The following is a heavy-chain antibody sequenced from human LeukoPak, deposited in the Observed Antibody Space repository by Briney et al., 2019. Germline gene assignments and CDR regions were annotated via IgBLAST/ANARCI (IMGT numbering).Heavy chain of an antibody. CDR2: ISAYNGNT. CDR1: GGTFSSYA. D-gene: IGHD2-15*01. V-gene: IGHV1-18*01. Sequence: ASVKVSCKASGGTFSSYAISWVRQAPGQGLEWMGWISAYNGNTNYAQKLQGRVTMTTDTSTSTAYMELRSLRSDDTAVYYCARDPPRIVVVVAATNYYGMDVWGQGTTVTVSS. CDR3: ARDPPRIVVVVAATNYYGMDV. J-gene: IGHJ6*02.